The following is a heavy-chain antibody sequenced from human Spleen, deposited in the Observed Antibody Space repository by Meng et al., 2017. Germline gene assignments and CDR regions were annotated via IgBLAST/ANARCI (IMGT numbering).Heavy chain of an antibody. Sequence: QVQVVQSGAEVKKPGSSVKVSCKASGGTFNRHAINWVRQAPGQGLEWMGWINTYTGKTDYAQKFQGRVTITADKSTSTAYMELSSLRSEDTAVYYCARGDYGDYVGPIDYWGQGTLVTVSS. CDR2: INTYTGKT. CDR1: GGTFNRHA. V-gene: IGHV1-69*06. D-gene: IGHD4-17*01. J-gene: IGHJ4*02. CDR3: ARGDYGDYVGPIDY.